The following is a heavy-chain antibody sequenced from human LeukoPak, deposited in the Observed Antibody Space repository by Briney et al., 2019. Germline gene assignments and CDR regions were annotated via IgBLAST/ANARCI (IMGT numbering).Heavy chain of an antibody. CDR2: IIPMFGEA. J-gene: IGHJ5*02. D-gene: IGHD3-22*01. Sequence: ASVKVSCKASGGTFSSYVFNWVRQAPGQGLEWMGGIIPMFGEANYAQSFQGRVTISADKSTSTVYMELRSLRSEDTAVYYCATEYYHATGDYCGPEFDPWGQGTLVTVSS. CDR3: ATEYYHATGDYCGPEFDP. CDR1: GGTFSSYV. V-gene: IGHV1-69*06.